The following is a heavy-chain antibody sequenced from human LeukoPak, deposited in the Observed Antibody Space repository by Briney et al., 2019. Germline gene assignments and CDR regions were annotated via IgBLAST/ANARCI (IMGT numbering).Heavy chain of an antibody. V-gene: IGHV3-30*02. J-gene: IGHJ4*02. CDR1: GFTFSSYG. D-gene: IGHD6-6*01. CDR2: IRYDGSNK. CDR3: AKDRARLVDY. Sequence: PGGSLRLSCAASGFTFSSYGMHWVRQAPGKGLGWVAFIRYDGSNKYYADPVKGRFTISRDNSKNTLYLQMNSLRAEDTAVYYCAKDRARLVDYWGQGTLVTVSS.